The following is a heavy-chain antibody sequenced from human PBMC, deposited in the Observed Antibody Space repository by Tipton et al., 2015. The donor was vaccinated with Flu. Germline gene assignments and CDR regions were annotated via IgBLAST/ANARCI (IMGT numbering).Heavy chain of an antibody. Sequence: TLSLTCTVSGGSISSYYWSWIRQPAGKGLEWIGRIYTSGSTNYNPSLKSRVTMSVDTSKNQFSLKLSSVTAADTAVYYCARLVASSSWYYVGDAFDIWGQGTMVTVSS. CDR1: GGSISSYY. D-gene: IGHD6-13*01. V-gene: IGHV4-4*07. CDR3: ARLVASSSWYYVGDAFDI. CDR2: IYTSGST. J-gene: IGHJ3*02.